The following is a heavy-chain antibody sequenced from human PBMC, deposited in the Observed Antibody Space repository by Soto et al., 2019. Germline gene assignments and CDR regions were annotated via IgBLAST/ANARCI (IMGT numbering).Heavy chain of an antibody. Sequence: PGESLKISCKGSGYSFTSYWISWVRQMPGKGLEWMGRIDPSDSYTNYSPSFQGHVTISADKSISTAYLQWSSLKASDTAMYYCARVDYCCSTSCYRHYYYGMDVWGQGTTVTVSS. D-gene: IGHD2-2*02. V-gene: IGHV5-10-1*01. CDR3: ARVDYCCSTSCYRHYYYGMDV. J-gene: IGHJ6*02. CDR1: GYSFTSYW. CDR2: IDPSDSYT.